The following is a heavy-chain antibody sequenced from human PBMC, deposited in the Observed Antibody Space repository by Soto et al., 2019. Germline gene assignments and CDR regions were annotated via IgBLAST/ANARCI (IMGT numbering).Heavy chain of an antibody. CDR3: ARMYSSGSGWFHP. D-gene: IGHD6-19*01. CDR2: FYSSGSI. CDR1: GGSISSYY. J-gene: IGHJ5*02. V-gene: IGHV4-4*08. Sequence: PSETLSLTCTVSGGSISSYYWSWIRHHPGKGLEWIGSFYSSGSIIYNPSLRSRVSISGDTSSNQFSMSLTSVTAADTARYYCARMYSSGSGWFHPLGQGTLVTVSS.